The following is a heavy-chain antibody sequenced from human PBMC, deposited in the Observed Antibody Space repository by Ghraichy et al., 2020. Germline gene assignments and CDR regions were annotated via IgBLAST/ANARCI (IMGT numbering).Heavy chain of an antibody. CDR1: GGSISSGGYY. D-gene: IGHD2-2*03. V-gene: IGHV4-31*03. CDR3: ARSFSWMFDY. Sequence: SETLSLTCTVSGGSISSGGYYWSWIRQHPGKGLEWIGYIYYSGSTYYNPSLKSRVTISVDTSKNQFSLKLSSVTAADTAVYYCARSFSWMFDYWGQGTLVTVSS. CDR2: IYYSGST. J-gene: IGHJ4*02.